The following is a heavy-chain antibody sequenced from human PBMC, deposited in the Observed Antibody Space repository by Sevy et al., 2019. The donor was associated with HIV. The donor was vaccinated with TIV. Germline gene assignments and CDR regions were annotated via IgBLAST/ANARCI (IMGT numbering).Heavy chain of an antibody. CDR3: AKEDYEGFNY. J-gene: IGHJ4*02. CDR2: ESYDTSNR. Sequence: GGSLRLSCAASGFSFNRYAMHWVRQAPGKGLEWVAMESYDTSNRYYADSVKGRFTISRDNSKNTVYLQMNSRRAEDTAVYYCAKEDYEGFNYWGQGTLVTVSS. CDR1: GFSFNRYA. V-gene: IGHV3-30*04. D-gene: IGHD3-16*01.